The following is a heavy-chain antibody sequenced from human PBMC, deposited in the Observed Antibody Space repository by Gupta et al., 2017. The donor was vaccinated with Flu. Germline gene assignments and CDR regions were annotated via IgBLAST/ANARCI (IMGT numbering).Heavy chain of an antibody. CDR2: IVSTGTP. J-gene: IGHJ6*02. CDR3: VRHRIDEAASPEWRHFYHYAMEF. V-gene: IGHV4-39*01. CDR1: GGSIDRSPYS. Sequence: QLQLQESGPGLVQPSTTLSLTCAVSGGSIDRSPYSWAWIRQPPGKGLDWMGTIVSTGTPYYNPALQSRLRMSVDTSKNQFSLDLASVTAADTAVYYCVRHRIDEAASPEWRHFYHYAMEFWGQGIAATVSS. D-gene: IGHD1-14*01.